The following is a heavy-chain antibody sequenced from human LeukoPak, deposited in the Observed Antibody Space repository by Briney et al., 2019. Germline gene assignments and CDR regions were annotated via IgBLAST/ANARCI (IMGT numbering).Heavy chain of an antibody. J-gene: IGHJ4*02. D-gene: IGHD3-22*01. Sequence: GESLDLSWRGSGWSFSTYWMGWLGQMPGKGLEWMGIIYPGGSDSRYSPSFQGQVTISVDKSVSTAYLQWSTLKASDSAMYYCAKGVAYYYDRSGYFLPYFDYWGQGTLVTVSS. V-gene: IGHV5-51*01. CDR2: IYPGGSDS. CDR1: GWSFSTYW. CDR3: AKGVAYYYDRSGYFLPYFDY.